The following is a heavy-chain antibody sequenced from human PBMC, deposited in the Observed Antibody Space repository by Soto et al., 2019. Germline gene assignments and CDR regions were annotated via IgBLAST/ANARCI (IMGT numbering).Heavy chain of an antibody. CDR1: GGTFSSYA. Sequence: QVQLVQSGAEVKKPGSSVKVSCKASGGTFSSYAISWVRQAPGQGLECMGGIIPIFGTANYAQKFQGRVTITADESTSTAYMELSSLRYYDTAVYYCARIVSIGLYFVYWGQGTLVTVSS. CDR2: IIPIFGTA. V-gene: IGHV1-69*01. J-gene: IGHJ4*02. D-gene: IGHD6-19*01. CDR3: ARIVSIGLYFVY.